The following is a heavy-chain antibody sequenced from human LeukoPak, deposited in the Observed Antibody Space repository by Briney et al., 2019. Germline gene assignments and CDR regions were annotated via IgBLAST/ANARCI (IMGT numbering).Heavy chain of an antibody. Sequence: PGGSLRLSCAASGFTFSSYSMNWVRQALGKGLEWVSSISSSSSYIYYADSVKGRFTISRDNAKNSLYLQMNSLRAEDTAVYCCARDGGYYDSSGYYSLLGYWGQGTLVTVSS. CDR2: ISSSSSYI. D-gene: IGHD3-22*01. J-gene: IGHJ4*02. V-gene: IGHV3-21*01. CDR1: GFTFSSYS. CDR3: ARDGGYYDSSGYYSLLGY.